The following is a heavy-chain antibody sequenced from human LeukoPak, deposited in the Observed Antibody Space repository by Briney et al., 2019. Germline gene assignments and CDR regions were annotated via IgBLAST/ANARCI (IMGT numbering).Heavy chain of an antibody. Sequence: GGSLRLSCAASGFTFSSYWMSWVRQAPGKGLEWVANIKQDGSEKYYVDSVKGRFTISRDNSKNTLHLQMNSLRAEDTAVYYCATHGSAHYYMDVWGKGTTVTISS. CDR3: ATHGSAHYYMDV. V-gene: IGHV3-7*03. J-gene: IGHJ6*03. CDR1: GFTFSSYW. D-gene: IGHD2-2*03. CDR2: IKQDGSEK.